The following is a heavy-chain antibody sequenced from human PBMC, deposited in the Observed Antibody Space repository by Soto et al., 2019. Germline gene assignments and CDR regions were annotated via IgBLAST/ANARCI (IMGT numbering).Heavy chain of an antibody. D-gene: IGHD6-13*01. CDR3: PAPRAAVPHTRYFDP. CDR1: GFAFSNFA. J-gene: IGHJ5*02. Sequence: EAQLLESGGGLVQPGGSLRLSCAASGFAFSNFAMSWVRQAPGKGLEWVSAIGSGSRGTHYAESVEDRFTISRDDSKNTLYLQLNSLTAADTAVYYCPAPRAAVPHTRYFDPWGQGTPVTVSP. CDR2: IGSGSRGT. V-gene: IGHV3-23*01.